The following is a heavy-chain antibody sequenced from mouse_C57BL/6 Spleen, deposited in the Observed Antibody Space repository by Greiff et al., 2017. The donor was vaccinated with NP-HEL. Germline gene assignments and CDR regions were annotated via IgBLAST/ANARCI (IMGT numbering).Heavy chain of an antibody. CDR3: TRKVLGGYYSWFAY. Sequence: VQLQESGAELVRPGASVTLSCKASGYTFTDYEMNWVKQTPVHGLEWIGPIDPETGGTAYNQKFKGKAILTADKSSSTAYMELRSLTSEDSAVYYCTRKVLGGYYSWFAYWGQGTLVTVSA. CDR1: GYTFTDYE. V-gene: IGHV1-15*01. D-gene: IGHD2-3*01. CDR2: IDPETGGT. J-gene: IGHJ3*01.